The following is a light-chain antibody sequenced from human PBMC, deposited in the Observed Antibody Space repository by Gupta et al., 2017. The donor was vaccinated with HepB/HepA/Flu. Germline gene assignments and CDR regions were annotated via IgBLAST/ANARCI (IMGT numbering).Light chain of an antibody. J-gene: IGLJ3*02. Sequence: QAVLTQPSSLSASPGASASLTCTLRSGINVGTNRIFWYQQKPGSPPQYLLRYKSDSDKQQGSGVPSRFSGSKDVSANAGILLISGLQSEDEADYYCMIWHNSAWVFGGGTKLTVL. CDR1: SGINVGTNR. V-gene: IGLV5-45*02. CDR2: YKSDSDK. CDR3: MIWHNSAWV.